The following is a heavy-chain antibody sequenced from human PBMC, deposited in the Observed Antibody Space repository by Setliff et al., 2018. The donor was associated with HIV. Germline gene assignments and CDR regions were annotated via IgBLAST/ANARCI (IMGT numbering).Heavy chain of an antibody. J-gene: IGHJ4*02. D-gene: IGHD6-13*01. Sequence: HPGGSLRLSCAASGFTFSSYWMHWVRQAPGKGLVWVFGMNTDGSSTRYADSVKGRFTISRDNAKNMLYLQMNSLSADDTAVYYCAKDRLLDGSSWYYLDYWGQGTLVTVSS. CDR1: GFTFSSYW. CDR3: AKDRLLDGSSWYYLDY. CDR2: MNTDGSST. V-gene: IGHV3-74*01.